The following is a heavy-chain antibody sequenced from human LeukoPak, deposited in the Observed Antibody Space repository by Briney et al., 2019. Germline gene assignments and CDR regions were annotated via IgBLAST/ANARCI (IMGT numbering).Heavy chain of an antibody. CDR2: ISSSSSYI. D-gene: IGHD2-15*01. CDR3: ARKSGGSCYAY. V-gene: IGHV3-21*01. J-gene: IGHJ4*02. Sequence: GGSLRLSCAASRFTFSSYSMNWVRQAPGKGLEWVSSISSSSSYIYYADLVKGRFTISRDNAKNSLYLQMNSLRAEDTAVYYCARKSGGSCYAYWGQGTLVTVSS. CDR1: RFTFSSYS.